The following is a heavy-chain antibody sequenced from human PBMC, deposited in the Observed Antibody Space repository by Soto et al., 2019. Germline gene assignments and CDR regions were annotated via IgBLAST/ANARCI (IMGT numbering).Heavy chain of an antibody. CDR1: GYTFTSYG. Sequence: ASVKVSCKASGYTFTSYGISWVRQAPGQGLEWMGWISAYNGNTNYAQKLQGRVTMTTDTSTSTAYMELRSLRSDDTAVYYCARGGRFGELLFYYYYMDVWGKGTKVTVSS. D-gene: IGHD3-10*01. V-gene: IGHV1-18*01. CDR3: ARGGRFGELLFYYYYMDV. J-gene: IGHJ6*03. CDR2: ISAYNGNT.